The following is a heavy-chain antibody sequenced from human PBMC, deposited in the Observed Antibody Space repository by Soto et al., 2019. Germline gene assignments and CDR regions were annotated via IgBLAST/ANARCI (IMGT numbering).Heavy chain of an antibody. CDR2: IYWDDDK. D-gene: IGHD3-3*01. CDR1: GFSLTTSGVG. Sequence: QITLNESGPTQVKPRQTLTLTCTFSGFSLTTSGVGVGWIRQSPGKAPEWLALIYWDDDKRYSPSLKSRLPITKDTSKNQVVLTMADLDPADTATYYCAHRVLRTVFGLVTTTAIYFDFWGQGTPGAVSS. J-gene: IGHJ4*02. CDR3: AHRVLRTVFGLVTTTAIYFDF. V-gene: IGHV2-5*02.